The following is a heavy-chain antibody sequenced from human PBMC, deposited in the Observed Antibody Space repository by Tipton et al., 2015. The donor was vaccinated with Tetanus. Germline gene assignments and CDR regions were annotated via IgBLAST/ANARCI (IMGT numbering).Heavy chain of an antibody. Sequence: TLSLTCTVSGGSISGSSHYWGWIRQPPGKGLEWIGNIYYSGTTYYNPSLKTRVTISVDTSKNQFSLKLTSVTATDTAVYFCAKQLRQWLVPEDSWGQGTLVTVSS. CDR2: IYYSGTT. V-gene: IGHV4-39*01. J-gene: IGHJ5*01. CDR1: GGSISGSSHY. CDR3: AKQLRQWLVPEDS. D-gene: IGHD6-19*01.